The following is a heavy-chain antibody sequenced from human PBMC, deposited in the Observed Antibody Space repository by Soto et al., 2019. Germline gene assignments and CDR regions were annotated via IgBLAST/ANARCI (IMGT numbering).Heavy chain of an antibody. CDR3: ARGSSIAGLYHGMDV. Sequence: WTWIRQHPGKGLEWIGYNYYSGITYYNPSLKSRVTISLDTSKNQFSLKLSSVTAADTAVYYCARGSSIAGLYHGMDVWGQGTTVTVSS. J-gene: IGHJ6*02. CDR2: NYYSGIT. V-gene: IGHV4-31*02. D-gene: IGHD6-6*01.